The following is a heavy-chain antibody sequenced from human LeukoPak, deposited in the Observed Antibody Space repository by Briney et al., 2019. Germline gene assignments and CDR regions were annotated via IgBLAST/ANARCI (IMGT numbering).Heavy chain of an antibody. CDR1: GGSISTGDYS. D-gene: IGHD3-10*01. J-gene: IGHJ4*02. V-gene: IGHV4-30-2*01. CDR2: IYHSKST. CDR3: ARALGYYGSGTPYFDS. Sequence: NTSETLSLTCAVSGGSISTGDYSWSWIRLPPGKGLEWIGYIYHSKSTYYNPSLKSRVTISVDMSKNQFSLKLSSVTAADTAMYYCARALGYYGSGTPYFDSWGQGTLATVSS.